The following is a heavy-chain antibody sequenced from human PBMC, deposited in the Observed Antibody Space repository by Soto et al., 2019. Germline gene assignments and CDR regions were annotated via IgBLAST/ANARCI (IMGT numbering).Heavy chain of an antibody. CDR2: ISYDGSNK. J-gene: IGHJ3*02. CDR3: ARDLGYYDSSGLGNAFDI. Sequence: GGSLRLSCAASGFTFSSYGIHWVRQAPGKGLEWVAVISYDGSNKYYADSVKGRFTISRDNAKNSLYLQMNSLRAEDTAVYYCARDLGYYDSSGLGNAFDIWGQGTMVTVSS. V-gene: IGHV3-30*03. CDR1: GFTFSSYG. D-gene: IGHD3-22*01.